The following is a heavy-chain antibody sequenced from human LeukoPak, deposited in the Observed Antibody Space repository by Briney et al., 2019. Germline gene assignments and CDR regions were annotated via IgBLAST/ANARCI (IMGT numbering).Heavy chain of an antibody. D-gene: IGHD6-19*01. V-gene: IGHV7-4-1*02. CDR2: INTNTGNP. Sequence: ASVKVSCKASGYAFTTYAMNWVRQAPGQGLEWMGWINTNTGNPTYAQGFTGRFVFSLDTSVSTAYLQISSLEAEDTAVYYCARAVSGWYVDSWGQGTLVTVSS. CDR1: GYAFTTYA. CDR3: ARAVSGWYVDS. J-gene: IGHJ4*02.